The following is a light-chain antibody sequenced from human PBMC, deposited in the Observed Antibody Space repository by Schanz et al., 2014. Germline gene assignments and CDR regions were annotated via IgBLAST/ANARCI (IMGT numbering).Light chain of an antibody. J-gene: IGKJ1*01. Sequence: DIQMTQSPSSLSASVGDRVTITCRASQGISNYLAWYQQKPGKVPKLLIYTASTLRSGVSSRFSGSRSGTDFTLTISSLQPEDVATYYCQKYDSAPWTFGQGTKVEIK. CDR2: TAS. CDR1: QGISNY. CDR3: QKYDSAPWT. V-gene: IGKV1-27*01.